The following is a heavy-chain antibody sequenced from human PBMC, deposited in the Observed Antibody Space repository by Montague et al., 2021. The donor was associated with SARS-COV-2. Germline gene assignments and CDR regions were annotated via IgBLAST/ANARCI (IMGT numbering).Heavy chain of an antibody. CDR1: GDSVSSNSAA. V-gene: IGHV6-1*01. D-gene: IGHD1-14*01. CDR2: TYYRSRWFN. J-gene: IGHJ6*03. Sequence: CAISGDSVSSNSAAWNWIRQSPSRGLEWLGQTYYRSRWFNDYAVSIRSRITINPDASKNQFSLQLNSVTPEDTAVYYCARATEWRGYYYYYYMDVWGKGTTVTVSS. CDR3: ARATEWRGYYYYYYMDV.